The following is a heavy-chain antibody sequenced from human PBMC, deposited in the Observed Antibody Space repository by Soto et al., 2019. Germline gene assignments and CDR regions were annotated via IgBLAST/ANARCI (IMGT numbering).Heavy chain of an antibody. D-gene: IGHD2-15*01. J-gene: IGHJ4*02. Sequence: LRLSCAVSGFTFSLYGMHWVRQAPGKGLEWVAFISYEGRNKYYADSVKGRFTISRDNSKNTLSLQMESLRPEDTAVYYCAKGRDSTLLRWQYFDNWGQGTQVTVSS. CDR1: GFTFSLYG. CDR3: AKGRDSTLLRWQYFDN. CDR2: ISYEGRNK. V-gene: IGHV3-30*18.